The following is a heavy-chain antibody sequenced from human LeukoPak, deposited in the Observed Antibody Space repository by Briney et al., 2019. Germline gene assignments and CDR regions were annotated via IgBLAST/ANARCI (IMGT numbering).Heavy chain of an antibody. CDR1: GGSISSSSYY. D-gene: IGHD3-9*01. J-gene: IGHJ4*02. Sequence: SETLSLTCTVSGGSISSSSYYWGWIRQPPGKGLEWIGSIYHSGSTYYNPSLKSRVTISVDTSKNQFSLKLSSVTAADTAVYYCASAYYDILTGYFDYWGQGTLVTVSS. V-gene: IGHV4-39*07. CDR3: ASAYYDILTGYFDY. CDR2: IYHSGST.